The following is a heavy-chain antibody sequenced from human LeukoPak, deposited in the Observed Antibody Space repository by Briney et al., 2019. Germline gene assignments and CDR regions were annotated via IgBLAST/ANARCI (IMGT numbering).Heavy chain of an antibody. V-gene: IGHV1-2*02. D-gene: IGHD2-15*01. CDR1: GYTFTGYY. Sequence: ASLKVSCKASGYTFTGYYMHWVRQASGQGLEWMGWINPNSGGTNYAQKFQGRVTMTRDTSISTAYMELSRLRSDDTSVYYCARARHCSGGSCPTKGHVIHKRGFDIWGQGTMVTVSS. J-gene: IGHJ3*02. CDR3: ARARHCSGGSCPTKGHVIHKRGFDI. CDR2: INPNSGGT.